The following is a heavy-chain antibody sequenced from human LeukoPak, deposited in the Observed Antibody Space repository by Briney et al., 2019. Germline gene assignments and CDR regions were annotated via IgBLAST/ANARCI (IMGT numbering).Heavy chain of an antibody. V-gene: IGHV4-39*01. D-gene: IGHD3-10*01. Sequence: PSETLSLTCTVSGGSISSSSYYWGWIRQPPGKGLEWIGSIYYNGSTYYNPSLKSRVTISVDTSKNQFSLKLSSVTAADTAVYYCARSRGSGSYYNEGYFDYWGQGTLVTVSS. CDR1: GGSISSSSYY. CDR3: ARSRGSGSYYNEGYFDY. J-gene: IGHJ4*02. CDR2: IYYNGST.